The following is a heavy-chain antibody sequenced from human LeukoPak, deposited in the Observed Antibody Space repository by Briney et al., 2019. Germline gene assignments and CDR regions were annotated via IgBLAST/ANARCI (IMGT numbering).Heavy chain of an antibody. V-gene: IGHV4-39*01. J-gene: IGHJ4*02. CDR2: IHFSGTT. CDR3: ARFRGVVSSSLLDF. CDR1: GDSIGSSGYY. D-gene: IGHD3-10*01. Sequence: SETLSLTCTVSGDSIGSSGYYWGWIRQPPGKGLEWIGIIHFSGTTYYNPSLKSRVTISVDTSKNQFSLKLTSVTAADTAVYYCARFRGVVSSSLLDFWGQGTLVTVSS.